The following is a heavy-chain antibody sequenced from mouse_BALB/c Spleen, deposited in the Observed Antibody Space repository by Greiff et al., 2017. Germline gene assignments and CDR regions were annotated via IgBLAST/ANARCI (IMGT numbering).Heavy chain of an antibody. Sequence: VQLQQSGAELVRPGVSVKISCKGSGYTFTDYAMHWVKQSHAKSLEWIGVISTYYGDASYNQKFKGKATMTVDKSSSTAYKELARLTSEDSAIYYCAREGIYDPFAYWGQGTLVTVSA. D-gene: IGHD2-3*01. J-gene: IGHJ3*01. CDR2: ISTYYGDA. V-gene: IGHV1S137*01. CDR3: AREGIYDPFAY. CDR1: GYTFTDYA.